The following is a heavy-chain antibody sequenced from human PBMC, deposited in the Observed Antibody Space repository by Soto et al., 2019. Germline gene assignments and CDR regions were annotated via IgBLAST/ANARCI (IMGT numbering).Heavy chain of an antibody. CDR1: GFTFSSYA. V-gene: IGHV3-23*01. J-gene: IGHJ5*02. D-gene: IGHD3-3*01. CDR3: AKVTGPDYDFWSGPPRWFDP. CDR2: ISGSGGST. Sequence: GGSLRLSCAASGFTFSSYAMRWVRQAPGKGLEWFSAISGSGGSTYYADSVKGRFTISRDNSKNTLYLQMNSLRAEDTAVYYCAKVTGPDYDFWSGPPRWFDPWGQGTLVTVSS.